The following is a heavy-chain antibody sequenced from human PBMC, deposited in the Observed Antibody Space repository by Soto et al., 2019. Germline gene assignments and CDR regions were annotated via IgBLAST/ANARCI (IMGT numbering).Heavy chain of an antibody. Sequence: ASVKVSCKASGYTFTSYYMHWVRQAPGQGLEWMGIINPSGGSTSYAQKFQGRVTMTRDTSTSTVYMELSSLRSEDTAVYYCARPMNSAGYSGYGVDYWGQGTLVTVSS. D-gene: IGHD5-12*01. CDR1: GYTFTSYY. V-gene: IGHV1-46*01. CDR3: ARPMNSAGYSGYGVDY. CDR2: INPSGGST. J-gene: IGHJ4*02.